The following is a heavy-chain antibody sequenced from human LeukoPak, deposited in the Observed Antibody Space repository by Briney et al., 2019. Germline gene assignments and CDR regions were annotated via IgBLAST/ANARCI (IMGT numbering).Heavy chain of an antibody. J-gene: IGHJ4*02. CDR2: ITGSSTYI. D-gene: IGHD3-16*02. Sequence: GDSLRLSCAASGFTFSSYSMNWVRQAPGKGLEWVSSITGSSTYIHYADSEKGRFTISRDNAKNSLYLQMNSLRAEDTAVYYCARGFADFVWGSYPSSYWGQGILVTVSS. CDR1: GFTFSSYS. V-gene: IGHV3-21*01. CDR3: ARGFADFVWGSYPSSY.